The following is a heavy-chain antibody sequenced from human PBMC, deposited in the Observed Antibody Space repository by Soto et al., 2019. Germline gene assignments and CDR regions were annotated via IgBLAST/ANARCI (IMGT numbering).Heavy chain of an antibody. CDR2: IYYSGST. CDR3: ARAVYYYYDSSGYPNGGYYFDY. D-gene: IGHD3-22*01. CDR1: GGSISSGDYY. J-gene: IGHJ4*02. Sequence: PSETLSLTCTVSGGSISSGDYYWSWIRQPPGKGLEWIGYIYYSGSTYYNPSLKSRVTISVDTSKNQFSLKLSSVTAADTAVYYCARAVYYYYDSSGYPNGGYYFDYWGQGTLVTVSS. V-gene: IGHV4-30-4*01.